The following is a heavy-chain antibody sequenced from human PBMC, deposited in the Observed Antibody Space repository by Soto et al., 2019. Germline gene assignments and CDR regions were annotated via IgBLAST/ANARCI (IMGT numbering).Heavy chain of an antibody. V-gene: IGHV3-23*01. CDR3: ASNRAGF. Sequence: PGGSLRLSCAASGFTFSSYALNWVRQAPGKGLEWVSGISGGGGGTNYADSVNGRFTISRDNSKNTLYLEMNNLRAEDTAVYYCASNRAGFWGQGTLVTV. J-gene: IGHJ3*01. D-gene: IGHD4-4*01. CDR2: ISGGGGGT. CDR1: GFTFSSYA.